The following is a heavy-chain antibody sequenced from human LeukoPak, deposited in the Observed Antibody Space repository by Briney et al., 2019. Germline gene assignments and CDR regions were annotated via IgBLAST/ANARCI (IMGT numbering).Heavy chain of an antibody. D-gene: IGHD6-13*01. CDR2: IIPIFGTA. Sequence: SVKVSCKASGGTFSSYAISWVRQAPGQGLEWMGGIIPIFGTANYAQKFQGRVTITADESTSTAYMELSRLRSDDTAVYYCARGRAAAGPQYFQHWGQGTLVTVSS. CDR3: ARGRAAAGPQYFQH. J-gene: IGHJ1*01. CDR1: GGTFSSYA. V-gene: IGHV1-69*13.